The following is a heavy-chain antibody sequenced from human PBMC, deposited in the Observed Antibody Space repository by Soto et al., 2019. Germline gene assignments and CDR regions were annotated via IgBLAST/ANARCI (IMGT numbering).Heavy chain of an antibody. J-gene: IGHJ6*02. D-gene: IGHD3-10*01. CDR3: ARVPADYYGSGSSYYYYGMDV. V-gene: IGHV1-8*01. CDR1: GYTFTSYY. CDR2: MNPNSGNT. Sequence: GASAKASSKASGYTFTSYYLYWVQQATGQGLEWMGWMNPNSGNTGYAQKFQGRVTMTRNTSISTAYMELSSLRSEDTAVYYCARVPADYYGSGSSYYYYGMDVWGQGTTVTVSS.